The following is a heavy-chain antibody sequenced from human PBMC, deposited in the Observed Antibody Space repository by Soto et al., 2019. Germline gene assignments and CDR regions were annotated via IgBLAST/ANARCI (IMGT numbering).Heavy chain of an antibody. D-gene: IGHD6-6*01. CDR3: AREKEYSSSSHSDYYYYGMDV. J-gene: IGHJ6*02. V-gene: IGHV4-4*07. CDR1: GGSISSYY. CDR2: IYTSGST. Sequence: QVQLQESGPGLVKPSETLSLTCTVSGGSISSYYWSWIRQPAGKGLEWIGRIYTSGSTHYNPSLKSRVTMSVDTSKNQFSLKRSSVTAADTAVYYCAREKEYSSSSHSDYYYYGMDVWGHGTTVTVAS.